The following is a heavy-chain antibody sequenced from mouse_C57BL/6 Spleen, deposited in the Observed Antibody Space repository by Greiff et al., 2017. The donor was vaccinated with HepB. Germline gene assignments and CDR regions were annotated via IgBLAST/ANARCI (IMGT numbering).Heavy chain of an antibody. D-gene: IGHD3-2*02. CDR1: GYAFSSSW. V-gene: IGHV1-82*01. CDR2: IYPGDGDT. Sequence: QVQLQQSGPELVKPGASVKISCKASGYAFSSSWMNWVKQRPGKGLEWIGRIYPGDGDTNYNGKFKGKATLTADKSSSTAYMQLSSLTSEDSAVYFCARQLRLTFYYFDYWGQGTTLTVSS. J-gene: IGHJ2*01. CDR3: ARQLRLTFYYFDY.